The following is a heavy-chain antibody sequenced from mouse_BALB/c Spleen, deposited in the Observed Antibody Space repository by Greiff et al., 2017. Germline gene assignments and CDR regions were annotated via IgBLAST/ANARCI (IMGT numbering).Heavy chain of an antibody. Sequence: DVKLVESGGGLVKPGGSLKLSCAASGFTFSDYYMYWVRQTPEKRLEWVATISDGGSYTYYPDSVKGRFTISRDNAKNNLYLQMSSLKSEDTAMYYCARAYYGNYGGAMDYWGQGTSVTVSS. D-gene: IGHD2-10*01. CDR2: ISDGGSYT. V-gene: IGHV5-4*02. CDR1: GFTFSDYY. J-gene: IGHJ4*01. CDR3: ARAYYGNYGGAMDY.